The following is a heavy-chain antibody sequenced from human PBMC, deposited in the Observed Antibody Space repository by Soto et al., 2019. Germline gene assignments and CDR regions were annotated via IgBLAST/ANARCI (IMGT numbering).Heavy chain of an antibody. V-gene: IGHV3-13*01. J-gene: IGHJ3*02. CDR2: IGTAGDT. Sequence: GGSLRLSCAASGFTFSSYDMHWVRQATGKGLEWVSAIGTAGDTYYPGSVKGRFTISRENAKNSLYLRMNSLRAGDTAVYHCARGRVGDAFDIWGQGTMVTV. CDR1: GFTFSSYD. CDR3: ARGRVGDAFDI.